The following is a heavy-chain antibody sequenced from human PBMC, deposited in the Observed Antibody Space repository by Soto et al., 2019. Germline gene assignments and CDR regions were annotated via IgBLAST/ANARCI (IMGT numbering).Heavy chain of an antibody. CDR2: IYHSGST. Sequence: PSETLSLTCAVSGGSISSSNWWSWVRQPPGKGLEWIGEIYHSGSTNYNPSLESRVTISVDKSKNQFSLKLSSVTAADTAVYYCARRGRRAAAGTGWFDPWGQGTLVT. CDR1: GGSISSSNW. CDR3: ARRGRRAAAGTGWFDP. V-gene: IGHV4-4*02. D-gene: IGHD6-13*01. J-gene: IGHJ5*02.